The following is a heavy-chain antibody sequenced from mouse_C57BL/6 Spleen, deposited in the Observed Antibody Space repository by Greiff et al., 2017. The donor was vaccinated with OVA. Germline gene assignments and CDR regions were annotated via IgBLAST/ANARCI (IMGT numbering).Heavy chain of an antibody. J-gene: IGHJ3*01. CDR1: GYTFTSYW. CDR2: IYPGSGST. D-gene: IGHD4-1*01. V-gene: IGHV1-55*01. CDR3: ARRELGREGFAY. Sequence: QVQLQQPGAELVKPGASVKMSCKASGYTFTSYWITWVKQRPGQGLEWIGDIYPGSGSTNYNEKFKRKATLTVDTSSSTAYMQLSSLTSEDSAVYYCARRELGREGFAYWGQGTLVTVSA.